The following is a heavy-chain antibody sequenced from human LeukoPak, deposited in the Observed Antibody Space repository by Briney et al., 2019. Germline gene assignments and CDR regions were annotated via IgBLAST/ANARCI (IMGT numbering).Heavy chain of an antibody. CDR2: ISGSGGST. V-gene: IGHV3-23*01. J-gene: IGHJ4*02. CDR1: GFTFSSYA. Sequence: AGGSLRLSCAASGFTFSSYAMSWVRQAPGKGLEWVSAISGSGGSTYYADSVEGRFTISRDNSKNTLYLQMNSLRAEDTAVYYCAKDVSPNYYDSSGYYSIFDYWGQGTLVTVSS. D-gene: IGHD3-22*01. CDR3: AKDVSPNYYDSSGYYSIFDY.